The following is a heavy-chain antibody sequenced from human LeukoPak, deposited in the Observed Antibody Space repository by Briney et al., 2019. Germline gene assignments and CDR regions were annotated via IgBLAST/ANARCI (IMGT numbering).Heavy chain of an antibody. V-gene: IGHV4-34*01. Sequence: SETLSLTCAVYGGSFSGYYWSWLRQPPGKGLEWIGEINHSGSTNYNPSLKSRVTISVDTSKNQFSLKLSSVTAADTAVYCCARGGLLLWFGELRDRGWFDPWGQGTLVTVSS. J-gene: IGHJ5*02. CDR1: GGSFSGYY. CDR2: INHSGST. CDR3: ARGGLLLWFGELRDRGWFDP. D-gene: IGHD3-10*01.